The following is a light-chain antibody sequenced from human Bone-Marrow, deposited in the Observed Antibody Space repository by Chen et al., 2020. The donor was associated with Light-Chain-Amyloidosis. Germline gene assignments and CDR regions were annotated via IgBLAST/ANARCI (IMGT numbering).Light chain of an antibody. J-gene: IGLJ1*01. CDR2: AVS. CDR3: SSFTSSSSYV. Sequence: QSALTQPASVSGSPGQSINIPCTGTSGDVGTYNYVSWYQQHPGKAPKVMIYAVSNRPSGVSNRLYGSKSGNTASLTISWVQADDEADYYCSSFTSSSSYVFGPGSKVTV. V-gene: IGLV2-14*01. CDR1: SGDVGTYNY.